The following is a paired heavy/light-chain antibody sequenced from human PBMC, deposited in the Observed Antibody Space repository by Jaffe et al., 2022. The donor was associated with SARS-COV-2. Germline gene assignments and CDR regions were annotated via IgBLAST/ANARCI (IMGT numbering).Light chain of an antibody. Sequence: QSVLTQPPSASGTPGQRVTISCSGSSSNIGSNAVSWFQQLPGTAPKLLIYSNNQRPSGVPDRFSGSKSGTSASLAISGLQSEDEADYYCAAWDDSLNGHYVFGTGTKVAVL. CDR3: AAWDDSLNGHYV. J-gene: IGLJ1*01. V-gene: IGLV1-44*01. CDR2: SNN. CDR1: SSNIGSNA.
Heavy chain of an antibody. CDR2: INPDRGNT. D-gene: IGHD3-10*01. J-gene: IGHJ4*02. Sequence: QVQLVQSGAEVKKPGASVKVSCKASGYTFTSYDINWVRQATGQGLEWMGWINPDRGNTGYAQKFQGRTTMTRNTAISTAYMELSNLGSEDTAIYYCARGGGGAGNYYTGYWGQGTLVTVSS. CDR1: GYTFTSYD. CDR3: ARGGGGAGNYYTGY. V-gene: IGHV1-8*01.